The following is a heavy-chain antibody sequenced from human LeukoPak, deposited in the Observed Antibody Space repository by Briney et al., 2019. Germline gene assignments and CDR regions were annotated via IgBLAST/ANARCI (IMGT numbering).Heavy chain of an antibody. Sequence: SETLSLTCTVSGGSISSYYWSWIRQPAGKGLEWIGRIYTSGSTNYNPSLKSRVTMSVDTSKNQFSLKLSSVTAADTAVYYCARAGITIFGGTNRFDPWGQGTLVTVSS. J-gene: IGHJ5*02. CDR3: ARAGITIFGGTNRFDP. V-gene: IGHV4-4*07. CDR1: GGSISSYY. D-gene: IGHD3-3*01. CDR2: IYTSGST.